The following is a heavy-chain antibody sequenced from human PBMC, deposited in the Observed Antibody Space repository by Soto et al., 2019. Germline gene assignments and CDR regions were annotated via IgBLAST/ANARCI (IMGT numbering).Heavy chain of an antibody. V-gene: IGHV1-3*01. CDR3: ARATSWMHAEYLHY. CDR2: INAGKGNT. CDR1: GYTFTDYT. Sequence: QVQLVQSGAEVKKPGASVNISCKTSGYTFTDYTMHWVRQAPGQRLEWMGWINAGKGNTKYSQKFQGRVTFTRDTSASTAYMELNSLTSEDTAVFYGARATSWMHAEYLHYWGLGTLVTVSS. J-gene: IGHJ1*01. D-gene: IGHD2-2*01.